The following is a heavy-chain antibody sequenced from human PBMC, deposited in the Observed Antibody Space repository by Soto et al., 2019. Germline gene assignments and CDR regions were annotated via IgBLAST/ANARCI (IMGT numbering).Heavy chain of an antibody. J-gene: IGHJ5*02. CDR1: GGSISSYY. CDR3: ARYGSGSSVWFDP. Sequence: SETLSLPCTVSGGSISSYYWSWIRQPPGKGLEWIGYIYYSGSTNYNPSLKSRVTISVDTSKNQFSLKLSSVTAADTAVYYCARYGSGSSVWFDPWGQGTLVTVSS. CDR2: IYYSGST. V-gene: IGHV4-59*01. D-gene: IGHD3-10*01.